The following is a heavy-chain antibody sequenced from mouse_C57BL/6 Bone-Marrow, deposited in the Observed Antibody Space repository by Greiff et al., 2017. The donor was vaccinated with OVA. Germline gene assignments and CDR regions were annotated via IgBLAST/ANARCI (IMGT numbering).Heavy chain of an antibody. D-gene: IGHD1-1*01. Sequence: EVHLVESGGGLVKPGGSLKLSCAASGFTFSDYGMHWVRQAPEKGLEWVAYISSGSSTIYYADTVKGRFTISRDNAKNTLFLQMTSLRSEDTAMYYCARNYEGAWFADWGQGTLVTVSA. CDR2: ISSGSSTI. CDR3: ARNYEGAWFAD. V-gene: IGHV5-17*01. CDR1: GFTFSDYG. J-gene: IGHJ3*01.